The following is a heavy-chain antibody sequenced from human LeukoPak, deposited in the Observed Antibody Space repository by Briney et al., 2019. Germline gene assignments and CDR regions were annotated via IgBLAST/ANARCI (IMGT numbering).Heavy chain of an antibody. CDR2: INHSGST. CDR1: GYSISSGYY. Sequence: SETLSLTCTVSGYSISSGYYWGWIRQPPGKGLEWIGEINHSGSTNYNPSLKSRVTISVDTSKNQFSLKLSSVTAADTAVYYCARRPGIAVAGSYNWFDPWGQGTLVTVSS. J-gene: IGHJ5*02. CDR3: ARRPGIAVAGSYNWFDP. D-gene: IGHD6-19*01. V-gene: IGHV4-38-2*02.